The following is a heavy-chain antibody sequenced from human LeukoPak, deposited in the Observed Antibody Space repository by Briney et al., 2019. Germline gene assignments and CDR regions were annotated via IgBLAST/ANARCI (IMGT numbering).Heavy chain of an antibody. CDR1: GLTFSTSG. J-gene: IGHJ4*02. Sequence: TGGSLRLSCTASGLTFSTSGFNWVRQAPGKGLEWVASIGPTGSDRYHADSIKGRFAISRDNANNFLYLQMNSLRAEDTAVYYCATETNGRHYDYWGQGTLLTVSS. D-gene: IGHD1-14*01. CDR3: ATETNGRHYDY. V-gene: IGHV3-21*06. CDR2: IGPTGSDR.